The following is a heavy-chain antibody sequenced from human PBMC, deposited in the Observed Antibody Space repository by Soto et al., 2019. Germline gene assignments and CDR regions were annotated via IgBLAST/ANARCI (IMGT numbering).Heavy chain of an antibody. J-gene: IGHJ6*02. CDR2: ISGSGGST. Sequence: GGSLRLSCAASGFTFSSYAMSWVRQAPGKGLEWVSAISGSGGSTYYADSVKGRFTISRDNSKNTLYLQMNSLRAEDTAVYYCAKDRAVLRYFHWYQGHYYYGMDVWGQGTTVTVSS. D-gene: IGHD3-9*01. V-gene: IGHV3-23*01. CDR3: AKDRAVLRYFHWYQGHYYYGMDV. CDR1: GFTFSSYA.